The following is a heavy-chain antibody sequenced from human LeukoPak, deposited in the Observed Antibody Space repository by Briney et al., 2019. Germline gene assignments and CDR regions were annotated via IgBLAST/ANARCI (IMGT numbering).Heavy chain of an antibody. J-gene: IGHJ4*02. CDR1: GGSFSGYY. CDR2: INHSGST. CDR3: ASCYYDILTGYYPFDY. D-gene: IGHD3-9*01. Sequence: PSETLSLTCAVYGGSFSGYYWSWIRQPPGKGLEWIGEINHSGSTNYNPSLKSRVTISVDTSKNQFSLKLSSVTAADTAVYYCASCYYDILTGYYPFDYWGQGTLVTVSS. V-gene: IGHV4-34*01.